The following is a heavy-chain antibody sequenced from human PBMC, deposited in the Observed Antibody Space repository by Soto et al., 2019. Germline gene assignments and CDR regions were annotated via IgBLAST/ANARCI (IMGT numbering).Heavy chain of an antibody. CDR2: INPSGDST. D-gene: IGHD3-10*01. CDR1: GYTFSSYY. V-gene: IGHV1-46*01. J-gene: IGHJ4*02. CDR3: ARDWEFGF. Sequence: WASVKVSCKASGYTFSSYYMHWVRQAPGQGLEWMGVINPSGDSTTYAQKFQGRVTMTKDTSTSTLYMELSSLRSEDTAVYFCARDWEFGFWGQGTMVTVSS.